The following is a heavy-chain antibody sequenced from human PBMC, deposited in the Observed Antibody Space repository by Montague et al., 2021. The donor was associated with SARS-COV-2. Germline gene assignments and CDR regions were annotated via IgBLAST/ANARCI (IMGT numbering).Heavy chain of an antibody. CDR1: GTSFSGYY. CDR3: ARLRDGVVPSPILGVGPYYSYYYMDV. D-gene: IGHD3-10*01. CDR2: INHGGST. J-gene: IGHJ6*03. V-gene: IGHV4-34*01. Sequence: ETLSLTCAVHGTSFSGYYWKWIRQPPGKGLEWIGEINHGGSTKYSPSLKGRLTISADTSKNQFSLKLTSVAAADTAVYYCARLRDGVVPSPILGVGPYYSYYYMDVWGRGTTVTVSS.